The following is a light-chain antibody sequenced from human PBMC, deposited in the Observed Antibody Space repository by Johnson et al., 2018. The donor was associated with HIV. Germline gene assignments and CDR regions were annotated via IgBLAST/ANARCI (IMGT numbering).Light chain of an antibody. V-gene: IGLV1-51*02. CDR2: ENN. J-gene: IGLJ1*01. CDR1: SSNIENNY. Sequence: QSVLTQPPSVSAAPGQKVTISCSGGSSNIENNYVSWYQQVPGTAPKLLIYENNKRHSGIPDRFSGSKSGTSATLDITGLQTGADGDYYCEIWDSSLSTGSYVFGTGTKVTVL. CDR3: EIWDSSLSTGSYV.